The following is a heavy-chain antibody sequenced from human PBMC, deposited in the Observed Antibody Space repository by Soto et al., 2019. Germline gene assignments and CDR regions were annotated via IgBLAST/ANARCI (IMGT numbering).Heavy chain of an antibody. CDR2: INPDGTTT. CDR3: AKDLSWGESDS. J-gene: IGHJ4*02. D-gene: IGHD3-16*01. V-gene: IGHV3-74*02. Sequence: DVKLVESGGGLVQPGESLRLSCAASGFTFSSYWMHWFRQDPGMGLVWVATINPDGTTTYYADFVKGRFTVSRDNARTTLFLQMNGLRAEDTALYYCAKDLSWGESDSWGRGTLVTVSS. CDR1: GFTFSSYW.